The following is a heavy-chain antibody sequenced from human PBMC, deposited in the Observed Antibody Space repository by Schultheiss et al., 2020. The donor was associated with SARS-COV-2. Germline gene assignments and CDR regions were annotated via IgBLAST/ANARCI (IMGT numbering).Heavy chain of an antibody. Sequence: GGSLRLSCTATGFTFKTYAMHWVRQAQGKGLEWVAVIWYDGSNKYYADSVKGRFTISRDNSKNTLYLQMNSLRAEDTAVYYCAKDFETSTISRPISYGMDVWGQGTTVTVSS. V-gene: IGHV3-33*06. J-gene: IGHJ6*02. CDR3: AKDFETSTISRPISYGMDV. CDR1: GFTFKTYA. D-gene: IGHD2-21*01. CDR2: IWYDGSNK.